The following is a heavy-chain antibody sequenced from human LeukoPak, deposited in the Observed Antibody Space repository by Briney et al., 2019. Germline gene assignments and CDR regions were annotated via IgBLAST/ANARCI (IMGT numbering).Heavy chain of an antibody. CDR3: ARGRRFGELSHPTYYFDY. Sequence: ASVKVSCKASGYTFKHYYMHWVRQAPGQGLEWMRIINPSGGSTSYAQKFQGRVTMTRDTSTSTVYMELSSLRSEDTAVYYCARGRRFGELSHPTYYFDYWGQGTQVTVSS. J-gene: IGHJ4*02. D-gene: IGHD3-10*01. V-gene: IGHV1-46*02. CDR2: INPSGGST. CDR1: GYTFKHYY.